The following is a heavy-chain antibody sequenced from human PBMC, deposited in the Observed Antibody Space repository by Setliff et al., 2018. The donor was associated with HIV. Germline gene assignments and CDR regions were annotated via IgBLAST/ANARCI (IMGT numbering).Heavy chain of an antibody. J-gene: IGHJ6*03. CDR1: GYNFTSNG. CDR2: ISASKGNT. CDR3: ARDQGFWSGFTYNYYMDV. Sequence: ASVKVSCKASGYNFTSNGISWVRQAPGQGLEWMGRISASKGNTKYTQDFQGRVTMTTDTSTSTVYMELRSLRSDDTDVYYCARDQGFWSGFTYNYYMDVWGKGTTVTVSS. D-gene: IGHD3-3*01. V-gene: IGHV1-18*01.